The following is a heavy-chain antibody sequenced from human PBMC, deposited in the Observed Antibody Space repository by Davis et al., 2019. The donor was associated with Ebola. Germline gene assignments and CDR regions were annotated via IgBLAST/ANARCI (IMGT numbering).Heavy chain of an antibody. J-gene: IGHJ5*02. D-gene: IGHD5-12*01. Sequence: AASVTVSCKASGYTFTSYGITWVRQAPGQGLEWMGWINPHNGNTNYAQNVQGRVTMTTDTSTSTAYMEVGSLRSDDTAVYYCARAIVAGNWFDPWGQGTLVTVSS. CDR2: INPHNGNT. CDR1: GYTFTSYG. CDR3: ARAIVAGNWFDP. V-gene: IGHV1-18*04.